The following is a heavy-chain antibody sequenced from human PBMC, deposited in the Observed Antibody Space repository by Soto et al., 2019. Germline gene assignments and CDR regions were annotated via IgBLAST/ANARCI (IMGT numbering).Heavy chain of an antibody. CDR2: IYSLGNT. Sequence: QLQLQESGPGLVKPSETLSLTCTVSGGSISSSSYSWGWIRQPPGQGLEWLGTIYSLGNTYYNPYLKNRVTISVDKSNSQLFLKLSSVTAPDTAVYYCARQIYDSSGYYYAYWGQGTLVTVSS. D-gene: IGHD3-22*01. V-gene: IGHV4-39*01. CDR3: ARQIYDSSGYYYAY. J-gene: IGHJ4*02. CDR1: GGSISSSSYS.